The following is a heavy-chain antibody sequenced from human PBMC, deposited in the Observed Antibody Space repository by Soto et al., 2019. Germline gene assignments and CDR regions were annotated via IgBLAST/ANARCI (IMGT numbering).Heavy chain of an antibody. Sequence: PGGSLRLSCAASGFTFSEYAMQWVRQAPGKGLEWVALISYHETNQNHANSVKGRFTISRDNSKNTLYLQMNSLRAEDTAVYYCARPSYSSSSKSHYYYALDVWGQGTTVTVSS. V-gene: IGHV3-30-3*01. CDR1: GFTFSEYA. CDR2: ISYHETNQ. D-gene: IGHD6-6*01. CDR3: ARPSYSSSSKSHYYYALDV. J-gene: IGHJ6*02.